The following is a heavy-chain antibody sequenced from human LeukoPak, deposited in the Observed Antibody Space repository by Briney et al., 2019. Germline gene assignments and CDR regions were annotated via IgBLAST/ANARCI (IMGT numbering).Heavy chain of an antibody. CDR2: INPNSGGT. Sequence: GASVKVSCKASGYTFTGYYMHWVRQAPGQGLEWMGWINPNSGGTNYAQKFQGRVTMTRDTSISTAYMELSRLRSDGTAVYYFARDQEDGRFDPWGQGTLVTVSS. J-gene: IGHJ5*02. V-gene: IGHV1-2*02. CDR1: GYTFTGYY. CDR3: ARDQEDGRFDP.